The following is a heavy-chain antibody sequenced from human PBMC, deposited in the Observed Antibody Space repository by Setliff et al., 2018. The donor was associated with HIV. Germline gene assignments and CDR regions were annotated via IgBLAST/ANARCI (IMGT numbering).Heavy chain of an antibody. Sequence: PGESLTISCKASGYSFTNYWIGWVRQMPGEGLEWMGVIYPGDSTIRYGPSFQGQVTISADRSITTAYLQWSSLTTSDTATYYCIRRRRAPGTADLESYWGQGTLVTVSS. CDR3: IRRRRAPGTADLESY. D-gene: IGHD2-21*02. CDR2: IYPGDSTI. V-gene: IGHV5-51*01. CDR1: GYSFTNYW. J-gene: IGHJ4*02.